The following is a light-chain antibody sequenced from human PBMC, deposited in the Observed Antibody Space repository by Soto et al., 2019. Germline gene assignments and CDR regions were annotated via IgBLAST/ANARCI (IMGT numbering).Light chain of an antibody. CDR2: GAS. V-gene: IGKV3-20*01. CDR1: QSVSSTY. J-gene: IGKJ4*01. Sequence: EIVLTQSPGTLSLSPGERATLSCRASQSVSSTYLAWYQQKPGQAPRLLIYGASNRATGIPDRFSGSGSGTDFTLTISRLEPEDVAVYYCQQYENSPQGHLTFGGGTKVEIK. CDR3: QQYENSPQGHLT.